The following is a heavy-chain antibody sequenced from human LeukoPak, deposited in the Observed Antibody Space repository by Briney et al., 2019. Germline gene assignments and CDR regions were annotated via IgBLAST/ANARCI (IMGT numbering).Heavy chain of an antibody. Sequence: ASVKVSCKASGCTFTSYDINWVRQATGQGLEWMGWMNPNSGNTGYAQKFQGRVTMTRNTSISTAYMELSSLRSEDTAVYYCARLRYFDWTLDYWGQGTLVTVSS. CDR3: ARLRYFDWTLDY. CDR1: GCTFTSYD. J-gene: IGHJ4*02. V-gene: IGHV1-8*01. CDR2: MNPNSGNT. D-gene: IGHD3-9*01.